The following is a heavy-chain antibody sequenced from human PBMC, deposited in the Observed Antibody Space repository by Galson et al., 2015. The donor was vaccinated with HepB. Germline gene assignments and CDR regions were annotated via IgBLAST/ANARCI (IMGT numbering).Heavy chain of an antibody. V-gene: IGHV3-7*01. D-gene: IGHD2/OR15-2a*01. CDR3: ARDRHYTTLSGLRFDY. J-gene: IGHJ4*01. CDR1: GFTFSRYW. CDR2: IKEDGSKK. Sequence: SLRLSCAASGFTFSRYWMTWVRQAPGKGLEWVANIKEDGSKKFYVDSVKGRFTISRDNAENSLYLQMNSLRAEDTAVYYCARDRHYTTLSGLRFDYWGQGTLVTVSS.